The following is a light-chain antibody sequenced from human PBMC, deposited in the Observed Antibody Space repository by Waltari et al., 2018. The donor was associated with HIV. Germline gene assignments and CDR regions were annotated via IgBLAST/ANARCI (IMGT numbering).Light chain of an antibody. CDR2: EGS. CDR3: CSYTSSNTYV. V-gene: IGLV2-23*01. CDR1: SSGVGGYTF. J-gene: IGLJ1*01. Sequence: QSALTQPASVSGSPGQAITISCTGTSSGVGGYTFVSWYQQHPGKAPKLMIYEGSKRPSGVSNRFSGSKSGNTASLTISGLQAEDEADYYCCSYTSSNTYVFGTGTEVSVL.